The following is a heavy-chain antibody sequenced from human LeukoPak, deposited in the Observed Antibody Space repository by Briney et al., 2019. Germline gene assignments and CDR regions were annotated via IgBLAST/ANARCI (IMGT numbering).Heavy chain of an antibody. V-gene: IGHV4-59*12. J-gene: IGHJ4*02. CDR1: GGSICNYY. Sequence: SETLSLTCTESGGSICNYYWSWIRQPPGKGREWIGYIYYSGSTNYNPSLKSRVTISLDTSKNQFSLKLNSMTAADTALYFCARDSNIARFFIWGQGALVTVSS. D-gene: IGHD3-3*01. CDR3: ARDSNIARFFI. CDR2: IYYSGST.